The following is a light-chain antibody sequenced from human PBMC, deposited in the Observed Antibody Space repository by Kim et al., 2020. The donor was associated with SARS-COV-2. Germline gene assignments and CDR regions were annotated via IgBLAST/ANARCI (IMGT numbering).Light chain of an antibody. CDR2: EVS. CDR3: SSYAGSNNYV. Sequence: GKSVTIACTGTSSAVGGYNYVSWYQQHPGKAPKLMIYEVSKRPSGVPDRFSGSKSGNTASLTVSGLQAEDEADYYCSSYAGSNNYVFGTGTKVTVL. V-gene: IGLV2-8*01. CDR1: SSAVGGYNY. J-gene: IGLJ1*01.